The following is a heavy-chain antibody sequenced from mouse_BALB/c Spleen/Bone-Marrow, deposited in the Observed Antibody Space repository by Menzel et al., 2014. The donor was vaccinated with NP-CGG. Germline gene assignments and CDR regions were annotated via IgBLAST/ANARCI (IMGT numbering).Heavy chain of an antibody. Sequence: QVQLKESGAELVRPGASGKLSCKASCYTFTRYWMDWVKQRPEQGLEWIGRIDPYDSETHYNQKFKDKAILTVDKSSSTAYMQLSSLTSEDSAVYYCARGSMILNYFDYWGQGTTLTVSS. CDR2: IDPYDSET. J-gene: IGHJ2*01. CDR3: ARGSMILNYFDY. D-gene: IGHD2-3*01. V-gene: IGHV1-61*01. CDR1: CYTFTRYW.